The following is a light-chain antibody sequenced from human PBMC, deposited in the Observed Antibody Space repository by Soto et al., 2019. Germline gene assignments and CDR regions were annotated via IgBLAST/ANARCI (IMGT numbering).Light chain of an antibody. CDR3: QQYGT. Sequence: DIVLTQSPGTLSLSPGERATLSCRASQSVSSSYLAWYQQKPGQAPRLLIYGASSRATGIPDRFSGSGSGTDFTLTISRLEPEDFAVYYCQQYGTFGGGTKVDI. J-gene: IGKJ4*01. V-gene: IGKV3-20*01. CDR2: GAS. CDR1: QSVSSSY.